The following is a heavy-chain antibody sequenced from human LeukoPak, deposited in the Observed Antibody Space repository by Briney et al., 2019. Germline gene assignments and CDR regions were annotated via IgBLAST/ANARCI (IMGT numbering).Heavy chain of an antibody. CDR2: IYYSGST. Sequence: PSETLSLTCTVSGGSISSYYWSWIRQPPGKGLEWIGYIYYSGSTNYNPSLKSRVTISVDTSKNQFSLKLSSVTAADTAVYYCARRLAVAGHSDYWGQGTLVTVSS. CDR3: ARRLAVAGHSDY. J-gene: IGHJ4*02. CDR1: GGSISSYY. V-gene: IGHV4-59*01. D-gene: IGHD6-19*01.